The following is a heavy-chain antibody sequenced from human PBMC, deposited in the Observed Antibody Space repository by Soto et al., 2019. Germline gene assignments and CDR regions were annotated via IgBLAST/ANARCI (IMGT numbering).Heavy chain of an antibody. CDR3: ARGSYYYDSSGYYIDS. D-gene: IGHD3-22*01. Sequence: SETLSLTCTVSGGSISSSSYYWGWIRQPPGKGLEWIGSIYYSGSTYYNPSLKSRVTISVDTSKNQFSLKLSSVTAADTAVYYCARGSYYYDSSGYYIDSWGQGTLVTVST. CDR2: IYYSGST. CDR1: GGSISSSSYY. J-gene: IGHJ4*02. V-gene: IGHV4-39*01.